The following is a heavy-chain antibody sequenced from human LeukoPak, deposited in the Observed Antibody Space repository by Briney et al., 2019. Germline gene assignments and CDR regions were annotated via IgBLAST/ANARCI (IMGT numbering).Heavy chain of an antibody. J-gene: IGHJ4*02. CDR3: ARAVVPAATTPFDY. V-gene: IGHV4-39*07. Sequence: SETLSLTCTVSGGSISSSSYYWGWIRQPPGKGLEWIGSIYYSGSTYYNPSLKSRVAISVDTSKNQFSLKLSSVTAADTAVYYCARAVVPAATTPFDYWGQGTLVTVSS. CDR2: IYYSGST. CDR1: GGSISSSSYY. D-gene: IGHD2-2*01.